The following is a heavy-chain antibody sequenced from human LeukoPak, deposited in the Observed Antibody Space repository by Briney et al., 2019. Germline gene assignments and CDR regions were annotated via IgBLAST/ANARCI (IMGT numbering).Heavy chain of an antibody. Sequence: GGSLTLSCAASGFTFNRNAISWVRQAPGKGLEWVSTIGGSGDKTSYADSVKGRFTISRDNSKNMVHLQMNSLTGEDTALYYCVRRGDASSGWGDHDFWGQGALVTVSS. D-gene: IGHD6-19*01. CDR3: VRRGDASSGWGDHDF. CDR2: IGGSGDKT. V-gene: IGHV3-23*01. CDR1: GFTFNRNA. J-gene: IGHJ4*02.